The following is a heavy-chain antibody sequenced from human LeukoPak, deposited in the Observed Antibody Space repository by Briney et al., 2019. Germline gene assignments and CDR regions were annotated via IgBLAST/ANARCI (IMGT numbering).Heavy chain of an antibody. CDR3: TTVAARRFEY. V-gene: IGHV3-15*01. J-gene: IGHJ4*02. CDR1: GFTFINAW. CDR2: MKSKTDGGTT. D-gene: IGHD6-6*01. Sequence: GGSLRLSCAASGFTFINAWMTWVRQAPGKGLEWVGRMKSKTDGGTTDYAAPVKGRFTISRDDSKNTLYLQINSLKTEDTAVYCCTTVAARRFEYWGQGTLVTVSS.